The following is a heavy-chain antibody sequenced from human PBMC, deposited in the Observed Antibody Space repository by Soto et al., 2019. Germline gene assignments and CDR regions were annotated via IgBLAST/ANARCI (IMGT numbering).Heavy chain of an antibody. CDR3: AKDFDPGYCSSTSCYAGGPMVFDP. CDR1: GFTFSSYG. Sequence: GGSLRLSCAASGFTFSSYGMHWVRQAPGKGLEWVAVISYDGSNKYYADSVKGRFTISRDNSKNTLYLQMNSLRAEDTAVYYCAKDFDPGYCSSTSCYAGGPMVFDPWGQGTLVTVSS. CDR2: ISYDGSNK. V-gene: IGHV3-30*18. J-gene: IGHJ5*02. D-gene: IGHD2-2*01.